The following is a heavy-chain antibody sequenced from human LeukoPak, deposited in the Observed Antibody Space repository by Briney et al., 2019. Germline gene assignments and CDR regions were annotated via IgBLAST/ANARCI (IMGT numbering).Heavy chain of an antibody. CDR3: AKDFYYGSGSYSLYYYYMDV. Sequence: GGSLRLSCAASGFTFSSYAMSWVRQAPGKGLEWVSAISGSGGSTYYADPVKGRFTISRDNSKNTLYLQMNSLRAEDTAVYYCAKDFYYGSGSYSLYYYYMDVWGKGTTVTVSS. V-gene: IGHV3-23*01. D-gene: IGHD3-10*01. J-gene: IGHJ6*03. CDR1: GFTFSSYA. CDR2: ISGSGGST.